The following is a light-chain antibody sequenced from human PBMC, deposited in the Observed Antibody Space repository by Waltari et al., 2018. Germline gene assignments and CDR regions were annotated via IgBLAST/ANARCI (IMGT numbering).Light chain of an antibody. CDR1: TGAVTSNYY. CDR3: LLYYSGGARV. CDR2: NTN. Sequence: QTVVTQEPSLTVSPGGTVTLTCASSTGAVTSNYYPNWIPQRPGQAPRALIYNTNNKYSWTPARFSGSLLGGKAALTLSRAQPEDEADYYCLLYYSGGARVFGGGTKLTVL. J-gene: IGLJ2*01. V-gene: IGLV7-43*01.